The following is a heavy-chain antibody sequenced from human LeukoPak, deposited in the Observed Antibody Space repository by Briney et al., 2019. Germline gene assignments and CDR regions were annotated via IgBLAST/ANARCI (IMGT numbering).Heavy chain of an antibody. D-gene: IGHD2-15*01. CDR2: IYYSGST. CDR1: GGSISSSSYY. CDR3: AVGYCSGGSCFLDY. Sequence: SETLSLTCTVSGGSISSSSYYWGWIRQPPGKGLEWIGSIYYSGSTYYNPSLKSRVTISVDTSKNQFSLKLSSVTAADTAVYYCAVGYCSGGSCFLDYWGQGTLVTVSS. V-gene: IGHV4-39*01. J-gene: IGHJ4*02.